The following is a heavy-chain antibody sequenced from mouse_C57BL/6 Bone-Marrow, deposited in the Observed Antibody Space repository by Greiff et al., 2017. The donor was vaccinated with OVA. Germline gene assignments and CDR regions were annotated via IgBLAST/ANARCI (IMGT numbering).Heavy chain of an antibody. V-gene: IGHV1-15*01. CDR1: GYTFTDYE. Sequence: QVQLKESGAELVRPGASVTLSCKASGYTFTDYEMHWVKRTPVHGLEWIGAIDPETGGTAYNQKFKGKAILTADKSSSTAYMELRSLTSEDSAVYYCTRSGNYDWYFDVWGTGTTVTVSS. CDR3: TRSGNYDWYFDV. CDR2: IDPETGGT. D-gene: IGHD1-1*02. J-gene: IGHJ1*03.